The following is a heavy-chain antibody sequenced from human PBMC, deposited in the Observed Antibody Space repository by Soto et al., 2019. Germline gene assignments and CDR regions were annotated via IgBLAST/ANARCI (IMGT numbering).Heavy chain of an antibody. J-gene: IGHJ3*02. Sequence: EGQLLESGGGLVQPGGSLRLSCAASGFTFSSYDKSWVRQAPGKGLEWVSAISGSGGSTYYADSVKGRFTISSDNFKNTLYVQMNSLRAEDTAIYYCAKEDDAWTNGHFDIWGQGTMVTVSS. D-gene: IGHD2-8*01. V-gene: IGHV3-23*01. CDR3: AKEDDAWTNGHFDI. CDR2: ISGSGGST. CDR1: GFTFSSYD.